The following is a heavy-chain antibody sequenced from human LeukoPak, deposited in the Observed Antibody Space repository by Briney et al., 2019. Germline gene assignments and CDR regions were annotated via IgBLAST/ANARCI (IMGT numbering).Heavy chain of an antibody. J-gene: IGHJ4*02. V-gene: IGHV3-21*01. Sequence: GGSLRLSCAASGFTFSSYSMNWVRQAPGKGLEWVSSISSSSSYIYYADSVKGRFTISRDNAKNSLYLQMNSLRAEDTAVYYCAKDPGGHITTQEFDYWGQGTLVTVSS. D-gene: IGHD3-3*01. CDR3: AKDPGGHITTQEFDY. CDR1: GFTFSSYS. CDR2: ISSSSSYI.